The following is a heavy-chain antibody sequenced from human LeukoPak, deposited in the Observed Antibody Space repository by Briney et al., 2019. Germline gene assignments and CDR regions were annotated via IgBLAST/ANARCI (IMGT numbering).Heavy chain of an antibody. V-gene: IGHV4-39*01. D-gene: IGHD4-23*01. J-gene: IGHJ5*02. CDR3: ARPYLRGTVVNNWFDP. Sequence: SETLSLTCTVSGGSISSSSYYWGWIRQPPGKGLEWIGSIYYTGSTYYNPSLKSRVTISVDTSKNQFSLKLSSVTAADTAVYYCARPYLRGTVVNNWFDPWGQGTLVTVSS. CDR2: IYYTGST. CDR1: GGSISSSSYY.